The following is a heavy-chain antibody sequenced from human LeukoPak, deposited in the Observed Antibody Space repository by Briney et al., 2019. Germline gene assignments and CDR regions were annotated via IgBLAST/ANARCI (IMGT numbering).Heavy chain of an antibody. J-gene: IGHJ5*02. CDR3: ARDGSGSYYLLDNWFDP. Sequence: GGSLRLSCAASGFTFSSYGMHWVRQAPGKGLEWVAVIWYDGSNKYYADSVKGRFTISRDNSKNTLYLQMNSLRAEDTAVYYCARDGSGSYYLLDNWFDPWGQGTLVTVSS. CDR1: GFTFSSYG. D-gene: IGHD3-10*01. CDR2: IWYDGSNK. V-gene: IGHV3-33*08.